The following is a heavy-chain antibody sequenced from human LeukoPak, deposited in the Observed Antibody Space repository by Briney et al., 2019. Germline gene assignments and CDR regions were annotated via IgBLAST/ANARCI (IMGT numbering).Heavy chain of an antibody. CDR3: ARRSQRGAAASYYGMDV. Sequence: PGGSLRLPCAASGFTLSSYAMHWVRQAPGKGLVWVSRINSDGSSTTYADSVKGRFTISRDNAKNTLYLQMNSLRAEDTAVYHCARRSQRGAAASYYGMDVWGQGTTVTVSS. V-gene: IGHV3-74*01. CDR2: INSDGSST. CDR1: GFTLSSYA. J-gene: IGHJ6*02. D-gene: IGHD2-2*01.